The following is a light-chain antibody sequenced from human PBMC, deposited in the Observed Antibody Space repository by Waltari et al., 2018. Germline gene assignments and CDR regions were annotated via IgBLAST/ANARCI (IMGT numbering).Light chain of an antibody. CDR3: HQYGTSQT. CDR1: QSVSGNF. J-gene: IGKJ3*01. CDR2: GAS. V-gene: IGKV3-20*01. Sequence: EIVLTQYPGTLSFSPGAGAQRSCRASQSVSGNFLAWYQQKPGQAPRLLISGASSRAPGIPDRFSGSGSGTDFTLTISRLEPEDFAVFYCHQYGTSQTFGPGTRVDI.